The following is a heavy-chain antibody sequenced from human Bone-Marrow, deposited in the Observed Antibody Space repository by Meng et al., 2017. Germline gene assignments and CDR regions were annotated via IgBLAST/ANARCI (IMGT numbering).Heavy chain of an antibody. CDR1: GYNFPDYY. J-gene: IGHJ4*02. CDR3: ARDEDISAAGKLFGDY. Sequence: QVDVGQSGAEVKKPGASVKVSCKPSGYNFPDYYIHWVRRAPGQGLEWMGRINPKSGDTHYAQKFQARVTMTGDTSISTAYMELSGLRSDDTAMYYCARDEDISAAGKLFGDYWGQGTLVTVSS. D-gene: IGHD6-25*01. CDR2: INPKSGDT. V-gene: IGHV1-2*06.